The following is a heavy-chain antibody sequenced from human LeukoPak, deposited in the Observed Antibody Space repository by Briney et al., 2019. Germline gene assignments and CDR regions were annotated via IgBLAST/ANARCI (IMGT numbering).Heavy chain of an antibody. D-gene: IGHD4-23*01. CDR2: INSDGSGT. Sequence: PAGSLRLSCAASGFTFSSYWMHWVRQAPGKGLVWISRINSDGSGTSYADSVKGRFTISRDNAKNTLYLQMNSLRAEDTAVYYCARADDGANPWVNYWGQGTLVGVCS. CDR3: ARADDGANPWVNY. J-gene: IGHJ4*02. V-gene: IGHV3-74*01. CDR1: GFTFSSYW.